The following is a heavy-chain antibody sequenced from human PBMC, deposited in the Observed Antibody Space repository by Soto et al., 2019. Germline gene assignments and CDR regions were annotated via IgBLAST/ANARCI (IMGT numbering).Heavy chain of an antibody. J-gene: IGHJ5*02. D-gene: IGHD5-18*01. CDR2: ISYSGTT. CDR3: ARGRGSSDGLDP. CDR1: GNSIPTIKNY. Sequence: LTLTCTVSGNSIPTIKNYWGWIRQPPGEGLEWIGFISYSGTTSYSPSLKSRVAISLDTSKNQFSLSLNFVTAADTAVYYCARGRGSSDGLDPWVQGSLVS. V-gene: IGHV4-30-4*01.